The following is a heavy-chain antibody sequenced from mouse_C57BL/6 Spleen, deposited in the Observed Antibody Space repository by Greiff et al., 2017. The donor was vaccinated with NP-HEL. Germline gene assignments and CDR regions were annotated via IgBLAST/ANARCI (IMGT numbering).Heavy chain of an antibody. CDR2: ISDGGSYT. CDR1: GFTFSSYA. V-gene: IGHV5-4*01. CDR3: ARGWDRYFDV. J-gene: IGHJ1*03. D-gene: IGHD4-1*01. Sequence: EVQGVESGGGLVKPGGSLKLSCAASGFTFSSYAMSWVRQTPEKRLEWVATISDGGSYTYYPDNVKGRFTISRDNAKNNLYLQMSHLKSEDTAMYYCARGWDRYFDVWGTGTTVTVSS.